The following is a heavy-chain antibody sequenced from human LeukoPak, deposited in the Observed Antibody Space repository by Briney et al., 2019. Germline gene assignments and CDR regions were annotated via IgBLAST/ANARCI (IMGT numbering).Heavy chain of an antibody. J-gene: IGHJ5*02. Sequence: GGSLRLSCAASGFTFSSYGMHWVRQAPGKGLGWVAFIRYDGSNKYYADSVKGRFTISRDNSKNTLYLQMNSLRAEDTAVYCCAKDREPLVVVPAASAFDPWGQGTLVTVSS. D-gene: IGHD2-2*01. CDR3: AKDREPLVVVPAASAFDP. CDR2: IRYDGSNK. CDR1: GFTFSSYG. V-gene: IGHV3-30*02.